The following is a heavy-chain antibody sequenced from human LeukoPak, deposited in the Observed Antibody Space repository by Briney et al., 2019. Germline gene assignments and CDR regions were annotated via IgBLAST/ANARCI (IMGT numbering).Heavy chain of an antibody. J-gene: IGHJ4*02. CDR3: ARDGGYTNGHPFDY. CDR1: GFTFSSHS. D-gene: IGHD2-8*01. V-gene: IGHV3-30*04. CDR2: ISNDGRQ. Sequence: GGSLRLSCAASGFTFSSHSMHCVRQAPGKGLEWVALISNDGRQYYADSVKGRFTITRDNSKNTVYLQMDSLSVEDTAVYFCARDGGYTNGHPFDYWGQGILVTVSS.